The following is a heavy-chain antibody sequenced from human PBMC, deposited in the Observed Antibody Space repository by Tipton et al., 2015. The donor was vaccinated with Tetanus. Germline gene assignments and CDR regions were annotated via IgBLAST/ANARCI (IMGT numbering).Heavy chain of an antibody. CDR2: IYTSGST. CDR3: ARGLIDDFLGSRIYFDS. Sequence: PGLVKPSETLSLTCSVSGDSISSFYWSWIRQPAGKGLEWIGRIYTSGSTNYNPSLKSRVTMSVDTSKNQFSVRLTSVTAADTAVYYCARGLIDDFLGSRIYFDSWGPGTLVTVSS. V-gene: IGHV4-4*07. J-gene: IGHJ4*02. CDR1: GDSISSFY. D-gene: IGHD3-16*01.